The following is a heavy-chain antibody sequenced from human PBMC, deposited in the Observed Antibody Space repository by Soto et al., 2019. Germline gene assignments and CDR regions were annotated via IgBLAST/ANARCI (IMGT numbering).Heavy chain of an antibody. CDR1: GFPLGRNA. J-gene: IGHJ4*02. CDR3: AKDKPGTTSFDD. D-gene: IGHD1-1*01. Sequence: GESLSLSCSASGFPLGRNAMYWVRQAPGKGLEWISGISERGDTTHYAESVKGRFTISRDTSKNTLYLQLNTLRADDTAVYYCAKDKPGTTSFDDWVQGTLVIVS. CDR2: ISERGDTT. V-gene: IGHV3-23*01.